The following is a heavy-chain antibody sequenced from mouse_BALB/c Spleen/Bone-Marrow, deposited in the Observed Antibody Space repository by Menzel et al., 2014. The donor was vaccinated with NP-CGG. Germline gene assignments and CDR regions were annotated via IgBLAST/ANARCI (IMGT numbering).Heavy chain of an antibody. Sequence: VQVVESGAELAKPGASVKMSCKASGYTFTSYWMHWVKRRPGQGLEWIGYIYPSTGYTEYNQKFKDKVTLTADKSSSTAYMQLSSLTSEDSAVYYCARDDYAYWGQGTLVTVSA. D-gene: IGHD2-4*01. V-gene: IGHV1-7*01. CDR2: IYPSTGYT. CDR3: ARDDYAY. J-gene: IGHJ3*01. CDR1: GYTFTSYW.